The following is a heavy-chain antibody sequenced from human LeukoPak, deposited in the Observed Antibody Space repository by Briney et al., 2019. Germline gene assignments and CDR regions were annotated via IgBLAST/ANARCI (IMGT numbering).Heavy chain of an antibody. V-gene: IGHV3-73*01. D-gene: IGHD3-3*01. CDR1: GGSFSGYY. CDR2: IRSKANSYAT. CDR3: TRHVEGILELATYYYYYYMDV. J-gene: IGHJ6*03. Sequence: PSETLSLTCAVYGGSFSGYYWSWIRQASGKGLEWVGRIRSKANSYATAYAASVKGRFTISRDDSKNTAYLQMNSLKTEDTAVYYCTRHVEGILELATYYYYYYMDVWGKGTTVTISS.